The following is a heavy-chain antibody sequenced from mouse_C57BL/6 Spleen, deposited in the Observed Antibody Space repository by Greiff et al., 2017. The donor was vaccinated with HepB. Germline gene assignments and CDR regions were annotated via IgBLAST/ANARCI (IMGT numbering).Heavy chain of an antibody. Sequence: DVMLVESGGGLVKPGGSLKLSCAASGFTFSDYGMHWVRQAPEKGLEWVAYISSGSSTIYYADTVNGRFTISRDNATNPLFLQMTSLRSEDTAMYYCARDELYYDSFYAMDYWGQGTSVTVSS. V-gene: IGHV5-17*01. D-gene: IGHD2-4*01. CDR3: ARDELYYDSFYAMDY. J-gene: IGHJ4*01. CDR1: GFTFSDYG. CDR2: ISSGSSTI.